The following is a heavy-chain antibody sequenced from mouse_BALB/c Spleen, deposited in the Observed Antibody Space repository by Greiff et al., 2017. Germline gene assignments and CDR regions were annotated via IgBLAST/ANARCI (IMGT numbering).Heavy chain of an antibody. CDR2: ISSGSSTI. V-gene: IGHV5-17*02. D-gene: IGHD2-3*01. CDR3: AREGDGSSFAY. Sequence: EVMLVESGGGLVQPGGSRKLSCAASGFTFSSFGMHWVRQAPEKGLEWVAYISSGSSTIYYADTVKGRFTISRDNPKNTLFLQMTSLRSEDTAMYYCAREGDGSSFAYWGQGTLVTVSA. CDR1: GFTFSSFG. J-gene: IGHJ3*01.